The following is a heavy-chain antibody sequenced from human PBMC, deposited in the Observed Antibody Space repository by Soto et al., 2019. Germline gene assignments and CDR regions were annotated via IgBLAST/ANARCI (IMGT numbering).Heavy chain of an antibody. J-gene: IGHJ3*02. CDR1: GFTFSSYA. CDR2: ISGSGGST. Sequence: GGSLRLSCAASGFTFSSYAMSWVRQAPGKGLEWVSAISGSGGSTYYADSVKGRFTISRDNSKNTLYLQMNSLRAEDTALYYSAKDLVGPGESVLEMWGAFDIGGQGTMVTVS. V-gene: IGHV3-23*01. CDR3: AKDLVGPGESVLEMWGAFDI. D-gene: IGHD3-16*01.